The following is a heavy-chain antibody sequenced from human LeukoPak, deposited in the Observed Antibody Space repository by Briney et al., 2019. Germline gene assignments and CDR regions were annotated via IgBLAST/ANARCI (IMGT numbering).Heavy chain of an antibody. CDR3: ARDLIAVAGTHYYYYYGMDV. CDR1: GFTFSSFA. J-gene: IGHJ6*02. CDR2: ILFDGSHK. V-gene: IGHV3-30-3*01. D-gene: IGHD6-19*01. Sequence: GFLKPPWAAPGFTFSSFAMDWVRQAPGKGLGWVGGILFDGSHKYYADSVKGRFTISRDNSKNTLYLQMNSLRAEDTAVYYCARDLIAVAGTHYYYYYGMDVWGQGTTVTVSS.